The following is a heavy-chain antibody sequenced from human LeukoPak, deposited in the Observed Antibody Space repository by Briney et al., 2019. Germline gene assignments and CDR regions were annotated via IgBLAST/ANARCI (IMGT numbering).Heavy chain of an antibody. D-gene: IGHD2-2*01. CDR1: GFTFSSYS. J-gene: IGHJ4*02. CDR2: ISSSSSYI. CDR3: ASGVLGYCSSTSCYEGVY. Sequence: GGSLRLSCAASGFTFSSYSMNWVRQAPGKGLEWVSSISSSSSYIYYADSVKGRFTMSRDNAKNSLYLQMNSLRAEDTAVYYCASGVLGYCSSTSCYEGVYWGQGTLVTVS. V-gene: IGHV3-21*01.